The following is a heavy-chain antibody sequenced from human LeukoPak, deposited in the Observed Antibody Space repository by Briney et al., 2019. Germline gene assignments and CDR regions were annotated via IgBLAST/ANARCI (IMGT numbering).Heavy chain of an antibody. Sequence: PGGSLRLSCAASGFTFSSSAMSWVRQAPGKGLEWVSAISGSSGSAYSADSVKGRFTISRDNSKNTLYLQMNSLRAEDTAVYYCAKDLDCSSTNCYPDYWGQGTLVTVSS. J-gene: IGHJ4*02. CDR3: AKDLDCSSTNCYPDY. V-gene: IGHV3-23*01. CDR2: ISGSSGSA. D-gene: IGHD2-2*01. CDR1: GFTFSSSA.